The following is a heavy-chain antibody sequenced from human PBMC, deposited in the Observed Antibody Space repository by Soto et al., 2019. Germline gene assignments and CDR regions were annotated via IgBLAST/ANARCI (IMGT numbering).Heavy chain of an antibody. J-gene: IGHJ3*02. CDR1: GFTFSSYS. Sequence: EVQLVESGGGLVKPGGSLRLSCAASGFTFSSYSMNWVRQAPGKGLEWVSSISSSSSYIYYADSVKGRFTISRDNAKNSLYLQMNSLRAEDTAVYYCAIDYYDSSGYPGDAFDIWGQGTMVTVSS. D-gene: IGHD3-22*01. CDR3: AIDYYDSSGYPGDAFDI. CDR2: ISSSSSYI. V-gene: IGHV3-21*01.